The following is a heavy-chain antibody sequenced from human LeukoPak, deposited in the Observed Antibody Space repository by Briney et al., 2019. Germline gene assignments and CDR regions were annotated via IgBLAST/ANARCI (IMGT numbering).Heavy chain of an antibody. D-gene: IGHD3-3*01. Sequence: GGSPRLSCAASGFTFDDYAMHWVRQAPGKGLEWVSLISGDGGSTYYADSVKGRFTISRDNSKNSLYLQMNSLRTEDTALYYCAKTAYDFWSGQSPFNWFDPWGQGILVTVSS. CDR3: AKTAYDFWSGQSPFNWFDP. V-gene: IGHV3-43*02. J-gene: IGHJ5*02. CDR2: ISGDGGST. CDR1: GFTFDDYA.